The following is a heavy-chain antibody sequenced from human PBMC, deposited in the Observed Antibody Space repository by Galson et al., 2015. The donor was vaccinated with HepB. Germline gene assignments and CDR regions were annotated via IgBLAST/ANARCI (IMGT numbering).Heavy chain of an antibody. CDR1: GFTFSSYA. V-gene: IGHV3-30*04. D-gene: IGHD2-21*02. CDR2: ISYDGSNK. J-gene: IGHJ6*02. Sequence: SLRLSCAASGFTFSSYAMHWVRQAPGKGLEWVAVISYDGSNKYYADSVKGRFTISRDNSKNTLYLQMNSLRAEDTAVYYCARGEFPRAYSGGDCYWMGGDYYGMDVWGQGTTVTVSS. CDR3: ARGEFPRAYSGGDCYWMGGDYYGMDV.